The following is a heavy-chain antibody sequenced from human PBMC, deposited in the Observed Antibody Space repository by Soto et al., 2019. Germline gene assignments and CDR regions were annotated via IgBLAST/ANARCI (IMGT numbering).Heavy chain of an antibody. CDR3: ARDRIPTGMDV. CDR1: GFTVSSNY. J-gene: IGHJ6*02. V-gene: IGHV3-66*01. Sequence: EVQLVESGGGLVQPGGSLRLSCAASGFTVSSNYMSWVCQAPGKGLEWVSVIHSGGSTYYADSVKGRFTISRDNSKNTLYLQMNSMRADDTAVYYCARDRIPTGMDVWGQGTTVTVSS. CDR2: IHSGGST.